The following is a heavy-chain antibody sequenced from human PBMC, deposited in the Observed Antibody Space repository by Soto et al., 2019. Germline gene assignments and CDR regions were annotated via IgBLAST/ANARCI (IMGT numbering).Heavy chain of an antibody. CDR1: GGTFSSYT. D-gene: IGHD3-9*01. CDR3: ARDHPLRYFDWPVSAYSYYGMDV. V-gene: IGHV1-69*04. CDR2: IIPILGIA. Sequence: SVKVSCKASGGTFSSYTISWVRQAPGQGLEWMGRIIPILGIANYAQKFQGRVTITADKSTSTAYMELSSLRSEDTAVYYCARDHPLRYFDWPVSAYSYYGMDVWGQGTTVTVSS. J-gene: IGHJ6*02.